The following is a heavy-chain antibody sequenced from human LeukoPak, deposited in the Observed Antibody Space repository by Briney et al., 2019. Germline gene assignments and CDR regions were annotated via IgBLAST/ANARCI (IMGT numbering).Heavy chain of an antibody. V-gene: IGHV2-70*11. CDR2: IDWDDDK. Sequence: SGPALVKPTQTLTLTCTFSGFSLSTSGMCVSWIRQPPGNALEWLARIDWDDDKYYSTSLKTRLTISKDTSKNQVVLTMTNMDPVDTATYYCARILLVRGVITMDVWGKGTTVTVSS. J-gene: IGHJ6*03. CDR3: ARILLVRGVITMDV. CDR1: GFSLSTSGMC. D-gene: IGHD3-10*01.